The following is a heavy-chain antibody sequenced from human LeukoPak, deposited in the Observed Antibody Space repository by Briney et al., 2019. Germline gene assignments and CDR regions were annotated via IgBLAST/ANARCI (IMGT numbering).Heavy chain of an antibody. CDR2: ISAYNGNT. Sequence: ASVNVSCKASGYTFTGYGISWVRQAPGQGFEWMGWISAYNGNTNYAQKLQGRVTMTTDTSTSTAYMELRSLRSDDTAVYYCARSGDQLLFWFDPWGQGTLVTVSS. V-gene: IGHV1-18*01. J-gene: IGHJ5*02. CDR1: GYTFTGYG. D-gene: IGHD2-2*01. CDR3: ARSGDQLLFWFDP.